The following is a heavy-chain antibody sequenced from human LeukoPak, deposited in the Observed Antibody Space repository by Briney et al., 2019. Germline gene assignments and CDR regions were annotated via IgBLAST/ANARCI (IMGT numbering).Heavy chain of an antibody. Sequence: ASVKVSFKASGYTFTSYYMHWVRQAPGQGLEWMGIINPSGGSTSYAQKFQGRVTMTRDTSTSTVYMELSSLRSEDTAVYYCARAPVTPTKGIVASDYWGQGTLVTVSS. CDR3: ARAPVTPTKGIVASDY. V-gene: IGHV1-46*01. J-gene: IGHJ4*02. CDR1: GYTFTSYY. D-gene: IGHD1-26*01. CDR2: INPSGGST.